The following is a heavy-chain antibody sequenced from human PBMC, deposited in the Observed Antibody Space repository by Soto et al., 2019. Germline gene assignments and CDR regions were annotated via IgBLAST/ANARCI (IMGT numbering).Heavy chain of an antibody. CDR2: INAYNGNT. J-gene: IGHJ4*02. CDR3: ARGGTIEASETDY. Sequence: ASVKVSCKASGYTFTSYGISWVRQAPGQGLEWMGWINAYNGNTNYAQKFQGWVTMTRDTSISTAYMELSRLRSDDTAVYYCARGGTIEASETDYWGQGTLVTVSS. CDR1: GYTFTSYG. V-gene: IGHV1-18*01.